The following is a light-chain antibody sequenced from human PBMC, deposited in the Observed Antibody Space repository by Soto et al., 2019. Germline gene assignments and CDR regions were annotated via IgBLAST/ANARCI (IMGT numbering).Light chain of an antibody. CDR3: QQYGSSGT. Sequence: EIVLTQSPGTLSLSPGERATLSCRASQSVSSSYLAWYQQKPGQAPRLLIYGASSRATGIPDRFSGSGSGTDFTLTISRLEPEDFAVYYCQQYGSSGTLGQETKVDIK. J-gene: IGKJ1*01. CDR1: QSVSSSY. CDR2: GAS. V-gene: IGKV3-20*01.